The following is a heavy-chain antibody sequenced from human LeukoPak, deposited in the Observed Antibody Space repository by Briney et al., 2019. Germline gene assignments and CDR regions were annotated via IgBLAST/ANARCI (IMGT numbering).Heavy chain of an antibody. CDR2: INPSGDST. CDR3: ARDGNYYDSSGYYYFDY. J-gene: IGHJ4*02. CDR1: GYTFTSYY. Sequence: ASVKVSCKAPGYTFTSYYMHWVRQAPGQGLEWMGIINPSGDSTRYAQKFQGRVTMTRDTSTSTAYMELSSLRSEDTAVYYCARDGNYYDSSGYYYFDYWGQGTLVTVSS. V-gene: IGHV1-46*01. D-gene: IGHD3-22*01.